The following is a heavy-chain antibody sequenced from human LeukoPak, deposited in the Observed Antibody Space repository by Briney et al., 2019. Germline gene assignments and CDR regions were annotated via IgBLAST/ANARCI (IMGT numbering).Heavy chain of an antibody. CDR3: ARAGSSSWYVTYYMDV. Sequence: GGSLRLSCAASRFTFSSYSMNWVRQAPGKGLEWVSYISSSGSTIYYADSVKGRFTISRDNAKNSLYLQMNSLRAEDTAVYYCARAGSSSWYVTYYMDVWGKGTTVTVSS. CDR2: ISSSGSTI. V-gene: IGHV3-48*04. D-gene: IGHD6-13*01. CDR1: RFTFSSYS. J-gene: IGHJ6*03.